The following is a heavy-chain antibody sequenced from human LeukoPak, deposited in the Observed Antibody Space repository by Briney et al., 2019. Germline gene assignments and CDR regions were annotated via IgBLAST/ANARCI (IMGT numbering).Heavy chain of an antibody. CDR2: ISSSSTTI. CDR1: GFTFSSYS. CDR3: ARFAAGGSYYYYMDV. V-gene: IGHV3-48*01. D-gene: IGHD6-25*01. J-gene: IGHJ6*03. Sequence: GGSLRLSCAASGFTFSSYSMNWVRQAPGKGLEWVSSISSSSTTIYYADSVKGRFTISRDNAKNSLYLQMNSLRADDTAVYYCARFAAGGSYYYYMDVWGKGTTVTVSS.